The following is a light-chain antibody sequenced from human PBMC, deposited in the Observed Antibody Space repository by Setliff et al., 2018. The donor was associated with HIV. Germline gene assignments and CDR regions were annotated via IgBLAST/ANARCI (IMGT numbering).Light chain of an antibody. Sequence: QSALAQPASVSGSPGQSITISCTGTSSDVGGYTYVSWYQQHPGKAPKLIIYEVTNRPSGVSNRFSGSKFGNTASLTISGLQADDEADYYCSSYTSSSTDIYVFGTGTKVTVL. CDR3: SSYTSSSTDIYV. CDR1: SSDVGGYTY. CDR2: EVT. J-gene: IGLJ1*01. V-gene: IGLV2-14*01.